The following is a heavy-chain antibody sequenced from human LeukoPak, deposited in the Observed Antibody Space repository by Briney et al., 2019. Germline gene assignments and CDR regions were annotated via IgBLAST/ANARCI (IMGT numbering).Heavy chain of an antibody. J-gene: IGHJ5*02. CDR2: ISGSGGST. CDR1: GFTFSSYA. D-gene: IGHD3-22*01. CDR3: AKXSFYYYDSSGSYNWFDX. V-gene: IGHV3-23*01. Sequence: PGGSLRLSCAASGFTFSSYAMSWVRQAPGKGLEWVSAISGSGGSTYYADSVKGRFTISRDNSKNTLYLQMNSLRAEDTAVYYCAKXSFYYYDSSGSYNWFDXWGQGTLVTV.